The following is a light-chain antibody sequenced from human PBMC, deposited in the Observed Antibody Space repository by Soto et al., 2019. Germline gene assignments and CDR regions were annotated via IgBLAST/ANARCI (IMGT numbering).Light chain of an antibody. J-gene: IGKJ2*01. Sequence: DIVMTQSPDSLAVSLGERATINCKSSQSVLYSSNNKRYLAWYQQKPGQPPRLLIYWASTRESGVPGRFSGSGSGTDFTLTISSLQAEDVAVYYCQQYYSTPYTFGQGTKLEI. CDR1: QSVLYSSNNKRY. CDR3: QQYYSTPYT. CDR2: WAS. V-gene: IGKV4-1*01.